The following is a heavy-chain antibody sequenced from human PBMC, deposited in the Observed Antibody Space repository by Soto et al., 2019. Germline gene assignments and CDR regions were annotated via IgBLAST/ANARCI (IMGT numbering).Heavy chain of an antibody. CDR3: AKEPVVVMSYYYYGMDV. CDR2: ISYDGSNN. J-gene: IGHJ6*02. Sequence: QVQLVESGGGVVQPGRSLRLSCAASGFTFSSYGMHWVRQAPGKGLEWVAVISYDGSNNYYADSVKGRFTISRDNSKNTLYLQMNSLRAEDTAVYYCAKEPVVVMSYYYYGMDVWGQGTTVTVSS. CDR1: GFTFSSYG. V-gene: IGHV3-30*18. D-gene: IGHD3-22*01.